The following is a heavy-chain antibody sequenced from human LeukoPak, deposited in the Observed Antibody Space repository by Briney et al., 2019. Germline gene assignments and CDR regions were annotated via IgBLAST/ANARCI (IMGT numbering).Heavy chain of an antibody. J-gene: IGHJ1*01. CDR1: GFTFSSYA. CDR2: IKQDGSEK. Sequence: PGGSLRLSCAASGFTFSSYAMHWVRQAPGKGLEWVANIKQDGSEKYYVDSVKGRFTISRDNAKNSLYLQMNSLRAEDAAVYYCARGEYCSSTSCFLSAEYFQHWGRGTLVTVSS. D-gene: IGHD2-2*01. V-gene: IGHV3-7*01. CDR3: ARGEYCSSTSCFLSAEYFQH.